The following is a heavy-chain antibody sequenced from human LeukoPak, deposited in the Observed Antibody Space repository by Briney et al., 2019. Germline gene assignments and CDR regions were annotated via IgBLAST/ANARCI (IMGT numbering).Heavy chain of an antibody. D-gene: IGHD1-14*01. J-gene: IGHJ4*02. CDR2: ISGSGGST. CDR3: ARDESLNQFDY. Sequence: GGTLRLSCAASGFTFSSYGMSWVRQAPGKGLEWVSAISGSGGSTYYADSVKGRFTISRDNAKNSLYLQMNSLRAEDTALYYCARDESLNQFDYWGQGTLVTVSS. V-gene: IGHV3-23*01. CDR1: GFTFSSYG.